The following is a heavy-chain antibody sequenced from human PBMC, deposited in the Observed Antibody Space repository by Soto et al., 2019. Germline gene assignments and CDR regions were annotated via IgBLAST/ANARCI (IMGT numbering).Heavy chain of an antibody. CDR1: GFSFSTYW. Sequence: PGGSLRLSCAASGFSFSTYWMTWVRQAPGKGLEWVANIKQDGSEKYFVDSVKGRFTISRDNAENSLYLQMNSLRAEDTAVYYCARRVQILGPHYYFDYWGQGTLVTVS. J-gene: IGHJ4*02. V-gene: IGHV3-7*01. CDR3: ARRVQILGPHYYFDY. CDR2: IKQDGSEK. D-gene: IGHD5-18*01.